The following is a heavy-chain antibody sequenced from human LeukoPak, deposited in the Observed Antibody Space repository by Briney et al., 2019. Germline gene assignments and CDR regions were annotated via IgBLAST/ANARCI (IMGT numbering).Heavy chain of an antibody. CDR3: AKDLQERRYNWNYNRVVGY. Sequence: GGSLRLSCAASGFTFSSYGMGWVRQAPGKGLEWVSAISGSGGSTYYADSVKGRFTISRDNSKNTLYLQMNSLRAEDTAVYYCAKDLQERRYNWNYNRVVGYWGQGTLVTVSS. J-gene: IGHJ4*02. V-gene: IGHV3-23*01. CDR2: ISGSGGST. D-gene: IGHD1-7*01. CDR1: GFTFSSYG.